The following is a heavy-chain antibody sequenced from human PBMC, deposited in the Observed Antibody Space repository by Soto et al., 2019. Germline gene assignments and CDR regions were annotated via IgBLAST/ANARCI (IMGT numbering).Heavy chain of an antibody. CDR3: TTGNTIFGVVPDY. CDR2: IKSKTDGGTT. D-gene: IGHD3-3*01. Sequence: GGSLRLSCAASGFTFSNAWMSWVRQAPGKGLEWVGRIKSKTDGGTTDYAAPVKGRFTISRDDSKNTLYLQMNSLKTEDTAVYYCTTGNTIFGVVPDYWGQGTLVTVSS. J-gene: IGHJ4*02. CDR1: GFTFSNAW. V-gene: IGHV3-15*01.